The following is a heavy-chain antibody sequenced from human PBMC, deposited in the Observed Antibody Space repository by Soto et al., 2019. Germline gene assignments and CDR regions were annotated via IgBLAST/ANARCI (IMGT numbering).Heavy chain of an antibody. CDR3: TTGNTIFGVVPDY. CDR2: IKSKTDGGTT. D-gene: IGHD3-3*01. Sequence: GGSLRLSCAASGFTFSNAWMSWVRQAPGKGLEWVGRIKSKTDGGTTDYAAPVKGRFTISRDDSKNTLYLQMNSLKTEDTAVYYCTTGNTIFGVVPDYWGQGTLVTVSS. J-gene: IGHJ4*02. CDR1: GFTFSNAW. V-gene: IGHV3-15*01.